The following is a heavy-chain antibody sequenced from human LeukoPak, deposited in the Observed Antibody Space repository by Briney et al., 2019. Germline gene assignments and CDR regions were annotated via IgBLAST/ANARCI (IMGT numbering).Heavy chain of an antibody. Sequence: GGSLRLSCAASGFTVSSNYMSWVRQAPGKGLEWVSVIYSGGSTYYADSVKGRFTISRDNSKNTLYLQMNSLRAEDTAVYYCGRGGYYASGSFDNWGQGTLVTVSS. J-gene: IGHJ4*02. D-gene: IGHD3-10*01. CDR1: GFTVSSNY. V-gene: IGHV3-53*01. CDR2: IYSGGST. CDR3: GRGGYYASGSFDN.